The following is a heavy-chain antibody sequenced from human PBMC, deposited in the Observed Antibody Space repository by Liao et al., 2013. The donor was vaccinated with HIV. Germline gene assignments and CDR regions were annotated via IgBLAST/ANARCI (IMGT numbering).Heavy chain of an antibody. V-gene: IGHV4-61*02. CDR3: ARSPGWFDP. J-gene: IGHJ5*02. Sequence: QVRLQESGPGLVKPSQTLSLTCTVSGDLIRRDNYYWTWIRQPAGKGLEWIGYIYYSGSTNYNPSLKSRVTISVDTSKNQFSLKLSSVTAADTAVYYCARSPGWFDPWGQGTLVTVSS. CDR2: IYYSGST. CDR1: GDLIRRDNYY.